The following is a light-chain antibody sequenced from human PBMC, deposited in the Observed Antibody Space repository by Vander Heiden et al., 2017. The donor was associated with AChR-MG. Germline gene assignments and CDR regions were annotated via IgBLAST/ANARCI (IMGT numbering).Light chain of an antibody. J-gene: IGKJ1*01. CDR3: QQYNNWPPWT. V-gene: IGKV3-15*01. Sequence: EIVMTQSPATLSVSPGERATLSCRASQSVSSNLAWYQQKPGQTPWLLIYGASTRATGMPARFSGSGSGTEFTLTISSLQSEDFAVYYCQQYNNWPPWTFGQGTKVEIK. CDR1: QSVSSN. CDR2: GAS.